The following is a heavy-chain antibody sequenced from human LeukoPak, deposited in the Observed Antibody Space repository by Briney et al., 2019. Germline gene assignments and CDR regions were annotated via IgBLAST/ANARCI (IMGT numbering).Heavy chain of an antibody. CDR1: GFTFSSYA. D-gene: IGHD3-10*01. V-gene: IGHV3-23*01. Sequence: PGGSLRLSCAASGFTFSSYAMSWVRQAPGKGLEWVSAISGSGGSTYYADSVKGRFTISRDNSKNTLYLQMNSLRAEDTAVYYCATRGGTYYYGSGSLAPSDYWGQGTLVTVSS. CDR2: ISGSGGST. J-gene: IGHJ4*02. CDR3: ATRGGTYYYGSGSLAPSDY.